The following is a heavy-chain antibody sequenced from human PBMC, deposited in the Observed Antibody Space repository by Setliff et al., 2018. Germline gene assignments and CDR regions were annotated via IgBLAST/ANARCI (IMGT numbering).Heavy chain of an antibody. D-gene: IGHD3-10*01. J-gene: IGHJ5*02. CDR1: GGTFSSYA. Sequence: GAPVKVSCKASGGTFSSYAISWVRQAPGQGLEWMGGIIPILGIANYAQKFQGRVTITADKSTSTAYMELRSLRSDDTAVYYCARGGGGRGPAREGYWFDPWGQGTLVTVSS. CDR3: ARGGGGRGPAREGYWFDP. CDR2: IIPILGIA. V-gene: IGHV1-69*10.